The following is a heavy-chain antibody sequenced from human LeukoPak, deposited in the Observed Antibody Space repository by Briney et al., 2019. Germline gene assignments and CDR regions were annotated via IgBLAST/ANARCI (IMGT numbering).Heavy chain of an antibody. J-gene: IGHJ3*02. CDR2: ISSSSSYI. Sequence: PGGSLRLSCPASGFTFSSYSMNWVRQAPGKGLEWVSSISSSSSYIYYADSVKGRFTISRDNAKNSLYLQMNSLRAEDTAVYYCARDKAARHDAFDIWGQGTMVTVSS. CDR1: GFTFSSYS. D-gene: IGHD6-6*01. CDR3: ARDKAARHDAFDI. V-gene: IGHV3-21*01.